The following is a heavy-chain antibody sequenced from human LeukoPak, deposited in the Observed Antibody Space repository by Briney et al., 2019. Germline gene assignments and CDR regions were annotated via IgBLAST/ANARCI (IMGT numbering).Heavy chain of an antibody. J-gene: IGHJ3*02. CDR1: GGSFSGYY. CDR2: INHSGST. CDR3: ARRRNHWYSGSLVRGAFDI. D-gene: IGHD1-26*01. V-gene: IGHV4-34*01. Sequence: SETLSLTCAVYGGSFSGYYWSWIRQPPGKGLEWIGEINHSGSTNYNPSLKSRVTISVDTSKNQFSLKLSSVTAADTAVYYCARRRNHWYSGSLVRGAFDIWGQGTMVTVSS.